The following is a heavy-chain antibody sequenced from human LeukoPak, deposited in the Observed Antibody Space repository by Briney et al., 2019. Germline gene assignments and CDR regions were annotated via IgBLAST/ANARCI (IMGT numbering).Heavy chain of an antibody. CDR1: GYTFTSYD. V-gene: IGHV1-8*01. D-gene: IGHD2-15*01. J-gene: IGHJ5*02. CDR3: ARGRIVVVVAATDWFDP. CDR2: MNPNSGNT. Sequence: ASVKVSCKASGYTFTSYDINWVRQATGQRLEWMGWMNPNSGNTGYAQKFQGRVTMTRNTSISTAYMELSSLRSEDTAVYYCARGRIVVVVAATDWFDPWGQGTLVTVSS.